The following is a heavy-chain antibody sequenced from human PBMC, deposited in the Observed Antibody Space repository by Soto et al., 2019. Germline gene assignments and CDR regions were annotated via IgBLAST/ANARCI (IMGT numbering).Heavy chain of an antibody. Sequence: ASETLSLTCAVSSGSISSSNWWSWVRQPPGKGLEWIGEIYHSGSTNYNPSLKSRVTISVDKSKNQFSLKLSSVTAADTAVYYSARETNSWYYLDSWGQGTLVTVSS. V-gene: IGHV4-4*02. CDR2: IYHSGST. CDR3: ARETNSWYYLDS. D-gene: IGHD6-13*01. CDR1: SGSISSSNW. J-gene: IGHJ4*02.